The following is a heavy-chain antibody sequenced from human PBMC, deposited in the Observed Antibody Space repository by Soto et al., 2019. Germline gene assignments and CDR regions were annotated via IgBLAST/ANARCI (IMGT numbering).Heavy chain of an antibody. D-gene: IGHD3-3*01. CDR3: ARDGGGFGRYYDFWSGYYNYYGMDV. J-gene: IGHJ6*02. CDR2: INPNSGGT. V-gene: IGHV1-2*02. CDR1: GYTFTGYY. Sequence: ASVKVSCKASGYTFTGYYMHWVRQAPGQGLEWMGWINPNSGGTNYAQKFQGRVTMTRDTSISTAYMELSRLITDDTAVYYWARDGGGFGRYYDFWSGYYNYYGMDVWGQGTTVTVSS.